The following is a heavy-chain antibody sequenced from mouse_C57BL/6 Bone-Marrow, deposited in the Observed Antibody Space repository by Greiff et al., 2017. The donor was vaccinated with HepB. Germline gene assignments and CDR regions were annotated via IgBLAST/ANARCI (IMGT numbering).Heavy chain of an antibody. CDR3: ARGRNFYYGSSYAMDY. D-gene: IGHD1-1*01. V-gene: IGHV1-56*01. Sequence: VQGVESGPELVRPGASVKISCKAPGYTFTSHWMQWVRQRPGQGLEWIGEIFPGSGSTYYNEKFKGKATLTVDTSSSTAYMQLSSLTSEDSAVYFCARGRNFYYGSSYAMDYWGQGTSVTVSS. J-gene: IGHJ4*01. CDR2: IFPGSGST. CDR1: GYTFTSHW.